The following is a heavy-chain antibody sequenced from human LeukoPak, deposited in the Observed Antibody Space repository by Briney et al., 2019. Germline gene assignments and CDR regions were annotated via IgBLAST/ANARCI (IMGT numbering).Heavy chain of an antibody. V-gene: IGHV4-34*01. CDR2: INHSGST. J-gene: IGHJ5*02. CDR1: GGSFSGYY. Sequence: TSETLSLTCAVYGGSFSGYYWSWIRQPPGKGLEWIGEINHSGSTNYNPSLKSRVTISVDTSKNQFSLKLSSVTAADTAVYYCARNPVDIVVVPAAIFWFDPWGQGTLVTVSS. D-gene: IGHD2-2*02. CDR3: ARNPVDIVVVPAAIFWFDP.